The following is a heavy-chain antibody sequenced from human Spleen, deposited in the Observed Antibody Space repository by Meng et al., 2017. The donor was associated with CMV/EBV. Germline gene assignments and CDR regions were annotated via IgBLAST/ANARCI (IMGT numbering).Heavy chain of an antibody. CDR3: ARGTATLSDY. CDR1: GYTFTGYF. D-gene: IGHD5-18*01. Sequence: CCKASGYTFTGYFLHWVRQATGQGMEWMGMNNPSDDSTSYAQKFQGRVTMTRDTSTSTVYMELSSLRSEDTAVFYCARGTATLSDYWGQGTLVTVSS. V-gene: IGHV1-46*01. J-gene: IGHJ4*02. CDR2: NNPSDDST.